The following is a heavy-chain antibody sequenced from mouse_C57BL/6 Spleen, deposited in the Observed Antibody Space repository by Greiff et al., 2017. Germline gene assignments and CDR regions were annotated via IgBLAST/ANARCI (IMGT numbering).Heavy chain of an antibody. CDR1: GYTFTEYT. D-gene: IGHD4-1*01. V-gene: IGHV1-62-2*01. CDR2: FYPRSGSI. CDR3: ARHEGELTGTYYFDY. J-gene: IGHJ2*01. Sequence: QVHVKQSGAELVKPGASVKLSCKASGYTFTEYTIHWVKQRSGQGLEWIGWFYPRSGSIKYNEKFKDKATLTADKSSSTVYMELSRLTSEDSAVYFCARHEGELTGTYYFDYWGQGTTLTVSS.